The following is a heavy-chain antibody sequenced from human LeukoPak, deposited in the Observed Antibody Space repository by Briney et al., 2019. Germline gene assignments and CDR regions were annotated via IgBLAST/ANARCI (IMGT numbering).Heavy chain of an antibody. CDR1: GYTFTSYD. V-gene: IGHV1-69*13. D-gene: IGHD6-6*01. CDR2: IIPIFGTA. J-gene: IGHJ6*03. Sequence: GASVKVSCKTSGYTFTSYDISWVRQAPGQGLEWMGGIIPIFGTANYAQKFQGRVTITADESTSTAYMELSSLRSEDTAVYYCARASSIAARRRDYYYYMDVWGKGTTVTVSS. CDR3: ARASSIAARRRDYYYYMDV.